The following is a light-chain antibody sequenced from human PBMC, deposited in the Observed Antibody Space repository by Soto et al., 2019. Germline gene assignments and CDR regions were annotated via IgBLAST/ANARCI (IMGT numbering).Light chain of an antibody. J-gene: IGLJ3*02. CDR3: SSYSTTTTPQWV. CDR1: SSDIGTYDH. CDR2: SVS. V-gene: IGLV2-14*01. Sequence: QSALTQPASVSGSPGQSITISCSGTSSDIGTYDHVAWFQQFPGKTPKLMIYSVSNRPSGVSTRFSASKSGNTASLTISGLQAEDEADYYCSSYSTTTTPQWVFGGGTKLTVL.